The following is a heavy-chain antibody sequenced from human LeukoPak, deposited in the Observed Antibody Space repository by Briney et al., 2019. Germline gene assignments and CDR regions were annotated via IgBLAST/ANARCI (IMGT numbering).Heavy chain of an antibody. CDR2: ISGNNDNP. J-gene: IGHJ4*02. CDR3: ARDGTSTDDY. CDR1: GYTFSNFG. V-gene: IGHV1-18*01. Sequence: GASVRVSCKAPGYTFSNFGINWVRQAPGQGLEWMGWISGNNDNPNYGQKFQGRFTVTTDSSTNTAYMELRNLRFDDTAVYYCARDGTSTDDYWGQGTLVTVSS. D-gene: IGHD2-2*01.